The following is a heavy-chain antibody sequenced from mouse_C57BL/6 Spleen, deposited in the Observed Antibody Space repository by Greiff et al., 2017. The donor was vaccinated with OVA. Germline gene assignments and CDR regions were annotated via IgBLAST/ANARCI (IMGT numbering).Heavy chain of an antibody. D-gene: IGHD1-1*01. CDR2: IHPNSGST. J-gene: IGHJ2*01. CDR3: ARGYDGSSCEDLYFDN. Sequence: QVQLQQPGAELVKPGASVKLSCKASGYTFTSYWMHWVKQRPGQGLEWIGMIHPNSGSTNYNEKFKSKATLTVDKSSSTAYMQLSSLTSEDSAVYYRARGYDGSSCEDLYFDNWGQGTTLTVSS. V-gene: IGHV1-64*01. CDR1: GYTFTSYW.